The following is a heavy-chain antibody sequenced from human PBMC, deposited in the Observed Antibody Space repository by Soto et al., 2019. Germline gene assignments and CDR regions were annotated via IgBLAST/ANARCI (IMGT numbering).Heavy chain of an antibody. D-gene: IGHD6-19*01. J-gene: IGHJ6*02. Sequence: QVQLVQSGAEVKKPGSSVKVSCKASGGTFSSYAISWVRQAPGQGLEWMGGIIPIFGTANYAQKFQGRVTITADESTSTAYMELSSLRSEDTVVYYCARRSVDGGGYYYYGMDVWGQGTTVTVSS. CDR2: IIPIFGTA. CDR3: ARRSVDGGGYYYYGMDV. V-gene: IGHV1-69*01. CDR1: GGTFSSYA.